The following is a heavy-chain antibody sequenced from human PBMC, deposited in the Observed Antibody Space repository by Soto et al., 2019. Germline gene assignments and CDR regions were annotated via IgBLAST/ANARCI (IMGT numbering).Heavy chain of an antibody. CDR1: GYTFTSYG. Sequence: GASVKVSCKASGYTFTSYGISWVRQAPGQGLEWMGWISAYNGNTNYAQKLQGRVTMTTDTSTSTAYMELRSLRSDDTAVYYCARVSYGYSYGYFFDYWGQGTLVTVSS. CDR2: ISAYNGNT. V-gene: IGHV1-18*01. J-gene: IGHJ4*02. CDR3: ARVSYGYSYGYFFDY. D-gene: IGHD5-18*01.